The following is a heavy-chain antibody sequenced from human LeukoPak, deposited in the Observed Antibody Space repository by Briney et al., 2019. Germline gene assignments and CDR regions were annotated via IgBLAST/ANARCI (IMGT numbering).Heavy chain of an antibody. J-gene: IGHJ4*02. CDR2: ISYDGMNK. CDR3: AREGQQASYYFDY. Sequence: GGSLRLSCAASGFTFSTYGMHWVRQAPGKGLEWVAVISYDGMNKYYADSVKGRFTISRDNSKNTLYLQMNSLRTEDTAVYYCAREGQQASYYFDYWGQGTLVTVSS. V-gene: IGHV3-30*03. CDR1: GFTFSTYG. D-gene: IGHD1-1*01.